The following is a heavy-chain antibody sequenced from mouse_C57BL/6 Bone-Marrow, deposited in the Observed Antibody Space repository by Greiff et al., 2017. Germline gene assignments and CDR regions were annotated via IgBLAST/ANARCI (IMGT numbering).Heavy chain of an antibody. CDR2: IYPRSGNT. J-gene: IGHJ4*01. V-gene: IGHV1-81*01. Sequence: QVHVKQSGAELARPGASVKLSCKASGYTFTSYGISWVKQRTGQGLEWIGEIYPRSGNTYYNEKFKGKATLTADKSSSTASMELRSLTSEDSAVYFCARFTTVVPYYAMDYWGQGTSVTVSS. CDR1: GYTFTSYG. CDR3: ARFTTVVPYYAMDY. D-gene: IGHD1-1*01.